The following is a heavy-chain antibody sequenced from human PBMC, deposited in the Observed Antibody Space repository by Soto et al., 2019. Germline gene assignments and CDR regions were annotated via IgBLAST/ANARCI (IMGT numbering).Heavy chain of an antibody. Sequence: QVPLVQSGAEVKKPGASVKVSCKASGYTFTSYAMHWVRQAPGQRLEWMGWINAGNGNTKYSQKFQGRVTITRDTSASTAYMELSSLRSEDTAVYYCARGVAAAGIWFDPWGQGTLVTVSS. CDR1: GYTFTSYA. D-gene: IGHD6-13*01. J-gene: IGHJ5*02. CDR3: ARGVAAAGIWFDP. CDR2: INAGNGNT. V-gene: IGHV1-3*01.